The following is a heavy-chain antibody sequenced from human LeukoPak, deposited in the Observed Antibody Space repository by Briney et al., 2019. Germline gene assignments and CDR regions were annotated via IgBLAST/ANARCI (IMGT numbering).Heavy chain of an antibody. D-gene: IGHD4-23*01. CDR3: ARESGGNGDAFDI. Sequence: PSETLSLTCTVSGGSINGYYWSWIRQSPGKGLESLGYIYYSGSTNYNPSLKSRVTISVDTSKNQFSLKLSSVTAADTAVYYCARESGGNGDAFDIWGRGTMVTVSS. J-gene: IGHJ3*02. CDR1: GGSINGYY. V-gene: IGHV4-59*01. CDR2: IYYSGST.